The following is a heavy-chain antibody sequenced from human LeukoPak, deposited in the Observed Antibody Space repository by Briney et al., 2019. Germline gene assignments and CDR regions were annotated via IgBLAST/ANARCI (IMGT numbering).Heavy chain of an antibody. V-gene: IGHV3-11*01. CDR3: ARVRSSSRCDY. J-gene: IGHJ4*02. Sequence: AGGSLRLSCAVSGFTFSDSYMTWLRQAPGKGLESLSYISPSGTDISYADSVKGRFTISRDNAKNSLYLQMNSLRAEDTALYYCARVRSSSRCDYWGQGTLVTVSS. D-gene: IGHD6-13*01. CDR1: GFTFSDSY. CDR2: ISPSGTDI.